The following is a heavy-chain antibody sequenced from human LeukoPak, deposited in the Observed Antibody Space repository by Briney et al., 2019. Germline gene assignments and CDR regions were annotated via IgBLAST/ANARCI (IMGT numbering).Heavy chain of an antibody. V-gene: IGHV3-7*01. CDR3: ARDHYSSASIVFDY. CDR1: AFNFNNAW. CDR2: IKQDGSEK. J-gene: IGHJ4*02. Sequence: GGSLRLSCAASAFNFNNAWMSWVRQAPGKGLEWVANIKQDGSEKNYVDSVKGRFTISRDNVKNSLYLQMNSLRVEDTALYYCARDHYSSASIVFDYWGQGTLVTVSS. D-gene: IGHD6-6*01.